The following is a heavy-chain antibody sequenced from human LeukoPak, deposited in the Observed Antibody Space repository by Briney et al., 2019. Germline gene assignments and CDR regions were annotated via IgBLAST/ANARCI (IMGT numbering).Heavy chain of an antibody. CDR2: INHSGST. CDR3: ARGPGVVVVAATRYFDY. J-gene: IGHJ4*02. Sequence: SETLSLTCAVYGGSFSGYYWSWIRQPPGKGLEWIWEINHSGSTNYNPSLKSRVTISVDTSKNQFSLKLSSVTAADTAVHYCARGPGVVVVAATRYFDYWGQGTLVTVSS. V-gene: IGHV4-34*01. CDR1: GGSFSGYY. D-gene: IGHD2-15*01.